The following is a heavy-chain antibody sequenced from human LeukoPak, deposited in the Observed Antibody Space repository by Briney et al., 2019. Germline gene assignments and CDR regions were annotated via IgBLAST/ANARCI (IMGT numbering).Heavy chain of an antibody. V-gene: IGHV3-49*04. CDR1: GGTFSSYA. CDR2: IKSRLYGGTT. CDR3: TRIWEMGFDP. J-gene: IGHJ5*02. D-gene: IGHD5-24*01. Sequence: SCKASGGTFSSYAMSWVRQAPGKGLEWVGFIKSRLYGGTTEYAASVKGRFTISRDDSRSIAYLQMNSLKTEDTAVYYCTRIWEMGFDPWGQGTLVTVSS.